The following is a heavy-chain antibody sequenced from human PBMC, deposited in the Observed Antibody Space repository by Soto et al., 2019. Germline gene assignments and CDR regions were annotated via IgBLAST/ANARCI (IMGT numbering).Heavy chain of an antibody. CDR3: ARDFIKNRDSSGYYKYYFDY. J-gene: IGHJ4*02. D-gene: IGHD3-22*01. Sequence: QVQLVESGGGVVQPGRSLRLSCAASGFTFSSYGMHWVRQAPGKGLEWVAVIWYDGSNKYYADSVKGRFTISRDNSKNTLYLQMNSLRAEDTAVYYCARDFIKNRDSSGYYKYYFDYWGQGTLVTVSS. CDR2: IWYDGSNK. CDR1: GFTFSSYG. V-gene: IGHV3-33*01.